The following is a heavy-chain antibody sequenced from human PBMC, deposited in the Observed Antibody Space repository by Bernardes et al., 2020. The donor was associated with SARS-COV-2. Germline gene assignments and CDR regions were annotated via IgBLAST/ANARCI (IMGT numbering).Heavy chain of an antibody. CDR1: GFTFSSYA. Sequence: GVLRLSCAASGFTFSSYAMSWVRQAPGKGLEWVSAISGSGGSTYYADSVKGRFTISRDNSKNTLYLQMNSLRAEDTAVYYCAKSLEEQPHAGGFDIWGQGTMVTVSS. V-gene: IGHV3-23*01. CDR3: AKSLEEQPHAGGFDI. CDR2: ISGSGGST. J-gene: IGHJ3*02. D-gene: IGHD3-16*01.